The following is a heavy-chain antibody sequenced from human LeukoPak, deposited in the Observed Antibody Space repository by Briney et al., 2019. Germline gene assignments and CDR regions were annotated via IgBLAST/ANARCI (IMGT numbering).Heavy chain of an antibody. Sequence: PSETLSLTCTVSGGSISSSSYYWGWIRQPPGKGLEWIGYIYYTGSTYYNPSLKSRVTISLDMSKNQFSLKLNSVTAADTAVYYCARDSSGHWYFDLWGRGTLVTVSS. J-gene: IGHJ2*01. V-gene: IGHV4-39*07. CDR1: GGSISSSSYY. D-gene: IGHD3-22*01. CDR3: ARDSSGHWYFDL. CDR2: IYYTGST.